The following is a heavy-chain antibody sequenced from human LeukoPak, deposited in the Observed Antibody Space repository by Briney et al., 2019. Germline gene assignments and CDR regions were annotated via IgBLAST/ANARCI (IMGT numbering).Heavy chain of an antibody. CDR1: GFTFSSYS. J-gene: IGHJ6*03. D-gene: IGHD6-19*01. CDR3: ARGSDRGLSGWDDPNKDMDV. V-gene: IGHV3-21*01. Sequence: GGSLRLSCAASGFTFSSYSMNWVRQALGKVLEWVSFISSSSSYIYYADSVKGRFTISRDNAKNSLYLQMNSLRAEDTAVYYCARGSDRGLSGWDDPNKDMDVWGKGTTVTVSS. CDR2: ISSSSSYI.